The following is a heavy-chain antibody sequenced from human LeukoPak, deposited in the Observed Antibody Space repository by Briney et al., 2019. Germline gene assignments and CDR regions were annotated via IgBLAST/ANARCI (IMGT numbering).Heavy chain of an antibody. D-gene: IGHD2-21*02. CDR2: MNPNSGNT. CDR3: ARVGGVVTAEYYFDY. CDR1: GYTFTSYD. J-gene: IGHJ4*02. V-gene: IGHV1-8*03. Sequence: ASVKVSCKASGYTFTSYDINWVRQATGQGLEWMGWMNPNSGNTGYAQKFQGRVTITRNTSISTAYMELSSLRSEDTAVYYCARVGGVVTAEYYFDYWGQGTLVTVSS.